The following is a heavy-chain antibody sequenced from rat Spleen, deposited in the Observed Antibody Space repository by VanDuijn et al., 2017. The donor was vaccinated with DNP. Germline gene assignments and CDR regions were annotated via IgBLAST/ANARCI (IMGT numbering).Heavy chain of an antibody. J-gene: IGHJ1*01. CDR3: AKGTSSYYWYFDF. CDR2: INTDGGST. Sequence: EVQLVETGGGLVQPGRSLKLSCVASGFTSSSYWMYWIRQAPGKGLEWAASINTDGGSTYYPDTVKGRFTISRDNAENTVYLQMNSLRSEDTATYYCAKGTSSYYWYFDFWGPGTMVTVSS. D-gene: IGHD1-2*01. CDR1: GFTSSSYW. V-gene: IGHV5-58*01.